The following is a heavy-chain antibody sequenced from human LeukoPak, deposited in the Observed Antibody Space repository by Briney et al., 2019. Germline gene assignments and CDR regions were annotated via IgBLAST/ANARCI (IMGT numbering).Heavy chain of an antibody. CDR1: GFTFSSYS. D-gene: IGHD3-10*01. V-gene: IGHV3-66*01. Sequence: PGGSLRLSCAASGFTFSSYSMNWVRQAPGKGLEWVSVIYSGGSTYYADSVKGRFTISRDNSKNTLYLQMNSLRAEDTAVYYCARDVTMVRGEPNDYWGQGTLVTVSS. CDR2: IYSGGST. CDR3: ARDVTMVRGEPNDY. J-gene: IGHJ4*02.